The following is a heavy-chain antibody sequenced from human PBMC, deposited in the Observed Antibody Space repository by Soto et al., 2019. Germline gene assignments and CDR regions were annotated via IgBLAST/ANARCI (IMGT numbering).Heavy chain of an antibody. D-gene: IGHD2-21*01. CDR3: AGSVIRFDY. J-gene: IGHJ4*02. CDR2: MSGGAFA. Sequence: EVQLLESGGGLVQPGGSLRLACAASGCTFSSYAMTWVRQAPGKGLEWVSAMSGGAFAYYADSVKGRCTISSDNSNNTVFLQMSSLRVEDTAVYYCAGSVIRFDYWGQGTLVTVSS. CDR1: GCTFSSYA. V-gene: IGHV3-23*01.